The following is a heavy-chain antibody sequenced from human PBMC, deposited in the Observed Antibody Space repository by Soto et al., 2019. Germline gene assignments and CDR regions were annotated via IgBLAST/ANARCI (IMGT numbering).Heavy chain of an antibody. D-gene: IGHD2-2*01. CDR3: ARKKNYIVVLPADSGAFDI. Sequence: QVQLVQSGAEVKKPGASVKVSCKASGYTFTSYDINWVRQATGQGLEWMGWMNPNSGNTGYAQKFQGRVTMTRNTSISTAYMELSSLRSEDTAVYYCARKKNYIVVLPADSGAFDIWGQGTMVTVSS. J-gene: IGHJ3*02. CDR2: MNPNSGNT. CDR1: GYTFTSYD. V-gene: IGHV1-8*01.